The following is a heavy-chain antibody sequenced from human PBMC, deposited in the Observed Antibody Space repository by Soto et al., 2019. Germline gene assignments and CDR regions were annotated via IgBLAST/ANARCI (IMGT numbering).Heavy chain of an antibody. D-gene: IGHD3-16*01. CDR3: ATRPLLRGAP. V-gene: IGHV3-53*01. Sequence: EVQLVESGGGLIQPGGSLRLSCEASGFTFSSNDMNWVRQAPGKGLEWVSLIWTSGSTAYADSVKGRFTISRDNSKSALYLYMSSLGAEDTGVYYCATRPLLRGAPWGQGTMVTVSS. CDR2: IWTSGST. J-gene: IGHJ3*01. CDR1: GFTFSSND.